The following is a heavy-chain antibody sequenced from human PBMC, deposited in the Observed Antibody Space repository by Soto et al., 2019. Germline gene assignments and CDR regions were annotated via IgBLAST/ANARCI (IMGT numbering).Heavy chain of an antibody. D-gene: IGHD6-13*01. J-gene: IGHJ6*02. CDR3: ARDKAERNYYYYGMDV. Sequence: GGSLRLSCAASGFTFSSYGMHWVRQAPGKGLEWVAVIWYDGSNKYYADSVKGRFTISRDNSKNTLYLQMNSLRAEDTAVYYCARDKAERNYYYYGMDVWGQGTTVTVSS. CDR2: IWYDGSNK. V-gene: IGHV3-33*01. CDR1: GFTFSSYG.